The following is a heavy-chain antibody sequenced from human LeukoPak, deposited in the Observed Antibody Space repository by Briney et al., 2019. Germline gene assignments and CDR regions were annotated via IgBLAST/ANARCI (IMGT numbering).Heavy chain of an antibody. Sequence: PGRSLRLSCAASGFTFDDYAMHWVRQAPGKGLEWVSGISWNSGSIGYADSVKGRFTISRDNAKNSLYLQMNSLRAEDTALYYCAKGTAAGDYRIDYWGQGTLVTVSS. CDR2: ISWNSGSI. D-gene: IGHD4-17*01. CDR3: AKGTAAGDYRIDY. J-gene: IGHJ4*02. V-gene: IGHV3-9*01. CDR1: GFTFDDYA.